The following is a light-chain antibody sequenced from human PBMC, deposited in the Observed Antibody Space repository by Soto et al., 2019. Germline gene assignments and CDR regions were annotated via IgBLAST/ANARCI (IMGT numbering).Light chain of an antibody. CDR2: GAS. Sequence: EIVLTQSPGTLSLSPGERATLSCRASQSVSSSYLAWYQQKPGQAPRLLIYGASRRATGIPDRFSGSGSGSEFTLTISRLQPDDFAVYFCQHYYNWPPYTFGQGTKLEI. J-gene: IGKJ2*01. V-gene: IGKV3-20*01. CDR3: QHYYNWPPYT. CDR1: QSVSSSY.